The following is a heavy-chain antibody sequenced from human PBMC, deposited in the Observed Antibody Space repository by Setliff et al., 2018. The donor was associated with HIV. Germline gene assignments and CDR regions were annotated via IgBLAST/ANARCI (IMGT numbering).Heavy chain of an antibody. J-gene: IGHJ4*02. CDR3: ARARGPPLPVLDF. Sequence: PSETLSLTCVVYGGSFGGYYWTWIRQSAGKGLEWIGHIYITGDTDYNPSLKSRVTISVDTSKNQFSLTLTSVTAADTAVYFCARARGPPLPVLDFWGQGTLVTVSS. CDR2: IYITGDT. D-gene: IGHD3-10*01. CDR1: GGSFGGYY. V-gene: IGHV4-59*10.